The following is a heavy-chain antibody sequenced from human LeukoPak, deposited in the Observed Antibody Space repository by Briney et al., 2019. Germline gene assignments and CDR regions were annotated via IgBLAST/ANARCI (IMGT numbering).Heavy chain of an antibody. J-gene: IGHJ4*02. Sequence: GGSLRLSCGASGFAFSQFPVHWVRQAPGKRLEWVAFISHDGGNKKYGDSVKGRFTISRDNSKSTVYLQMNSLRPGDTALYYCARDKSYFGSGNYHYFDSWGQGALVIVSS. CDR2: ISHDGGNK. D-gene: IGHD3-10*01. CDR1: GFAFSQFP. V-gene: IGHV3-30*03. CDR3: ARDKSYFGSGNYHYFDS.